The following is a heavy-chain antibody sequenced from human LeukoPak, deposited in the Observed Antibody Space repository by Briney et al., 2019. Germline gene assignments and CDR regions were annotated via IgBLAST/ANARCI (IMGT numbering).Heavy chain of an antibody. Sequence: PSETLSLTCTVSGGSISSGGYYWSWIRQPPGKGLEWIGYIYHSGSTYYNPSLKSRVTISVDRSKNQFSLKLSSVTAADTAVYYCARDSWVVVTASPFDYWGQGTLVTVSS. D-gene: IGHD2-21*02. V-gene: IGHV4-30-2*01. CDR3: ARDSWVVVTASPFDY. CDR2: IYHSGST. J-gene: IGHJ4*02. CDR1: GGSISSGGYY.